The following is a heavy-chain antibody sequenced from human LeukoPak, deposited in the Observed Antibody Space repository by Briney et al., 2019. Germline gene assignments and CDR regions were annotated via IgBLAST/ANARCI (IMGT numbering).Heavy chain of an antibody. CDR2: IRSDGSST. CDR3: ASHSSSWTLGDY. V-gene: IGHV3-74*01. D-gene: IGHD6-13*01. J-gene: IGHJ4*02. Sequence: PGGSLRLSCAASGFTFSRYWMHWVRQAPGKGPVWVSRIRSDGSSTDYADSVKGRFTISRDNAKNTLYLQMNSLRAEDTAVYYCASHSSSWTLGDYWGQGALVTVSS. CDR1: GFTFSRYW.